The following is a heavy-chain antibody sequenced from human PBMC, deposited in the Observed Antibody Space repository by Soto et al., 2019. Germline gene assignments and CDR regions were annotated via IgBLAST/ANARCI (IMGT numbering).Heavy chain of an antibody. CDR2: MYTTGSI. Sequence: QVQVQVPGPGLVRPSETLSLNCTVSGGSISDYYWSWIRQPAGKGLEWIGRMYTTGSIAYNPSLKSRVTMSLETSKNQFSLNLRSVTAADTAVYYCARDPGTGLGLRWGQGTLVTVSS. CDR3: ARDPGTGLGLR. V-gene: IGHV4-4*07. CDR1: GGSISDYY. D-gene: IGHD5-18*01. J-gene: IGHJ4*02.